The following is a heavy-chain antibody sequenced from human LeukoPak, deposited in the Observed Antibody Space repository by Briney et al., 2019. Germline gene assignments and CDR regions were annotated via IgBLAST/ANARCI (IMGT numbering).Heavy chain of an antibody. Sequence: GGSLRLSCAASGFTFSSYAMSWVRQAPGKGLEWVSAISGSGGSTYYADSVKGRFTISRDNAKNSLYLQMNSLRAEDTAVYYCARDPNSFPPYGDPTDYWGQGTLVTVSS. D-gene: IGHD4-17*01. CDR1: GFTFSSYA. CDR2: ISGSGGST. J-gene: IGHJ4*02. CDR3: ARDPNSFPPYGDPTDY. V-gene: IGHV3-23*01.